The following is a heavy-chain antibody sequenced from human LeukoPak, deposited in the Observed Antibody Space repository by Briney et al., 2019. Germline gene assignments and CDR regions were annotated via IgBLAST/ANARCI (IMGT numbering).Heavy chain of an antibody. Sequence: GGSLRLSCAASGFTVSSNYMSWVRQAPGKGLEWVSIIYSGGSTFYADSVKGRFTISRDNAKNSLFLQMNSLRAEDTAVYYCAGSWSPYDAFDIWGQGTMVSVSS. J-gene: IGHJ3*02. CDR2: IYSGGST. V-gene: IGHV3-53*01. D-gene: IGHD6-13*01. CDR3: AGSWSPYDAFDI. CDR1: GFTVSSNY.